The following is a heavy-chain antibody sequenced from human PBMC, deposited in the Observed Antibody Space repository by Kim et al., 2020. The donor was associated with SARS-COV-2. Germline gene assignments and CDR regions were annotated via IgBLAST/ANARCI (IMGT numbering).Heavy chain of an antibody. D-gene: IGHD6-6*01. CDR3: ARDLIAARPNWFDP. Sequence: AQMLQGRVTMTTDTSTSTAYMGLRSLRSDDTAVYYCARDLIAARPNWFDPWGQGTLVTVSS. V-gene: IGHV1-18*01. J-gene: IGHJ5*02.